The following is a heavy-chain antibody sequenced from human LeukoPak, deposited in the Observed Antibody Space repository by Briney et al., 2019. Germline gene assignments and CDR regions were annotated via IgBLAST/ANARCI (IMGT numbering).Heavy chain of an antibody. CDR1: GFTFSNSW. CDR2: IKEDGSDK. D-gene: IGHD3-10*01. CDR3: ANMVRGANVFDY. J-gene: IGHJ4*02. Sequence: GGSLRLSCIASGFTFSNSWMTWVRQAPGKGLEWVANIKEDGSDKQYVDSVKGRFTISRDNAKNSLYLQMNSLRAEDTAVYYCANMVRGANVFDYWGQGTLVTVSS. V-gene: IGHV3-7*01.